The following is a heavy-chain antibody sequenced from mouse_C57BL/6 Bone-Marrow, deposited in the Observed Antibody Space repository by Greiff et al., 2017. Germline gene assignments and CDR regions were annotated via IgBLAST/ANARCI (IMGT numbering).Heavy chain of an antibody. Sequence: VQLQQSGPELVKTGASVKISCKASGYTFTDYYMNWVKQSHGKSLEWIGDINPNNGGTSYNQKFKGKATLTVDKSSSTAYMELRSLTSEDSAVYYCAIDGYSYAMDYWGQGTSVTVSS. CDR3: AIDGYSYAMDY. CDR2: INPNNGGT. D-gene: IGHD2-3*01. V-gene: IGHV1-26*01. CDR1: GYTFTDYY. J-gene: IGHJ4*01.